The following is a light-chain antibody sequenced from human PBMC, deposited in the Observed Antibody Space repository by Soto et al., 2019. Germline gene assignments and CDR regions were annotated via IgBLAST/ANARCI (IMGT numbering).Light chain of an antibody. V-gene: IGLV1-40*01. CDR1: SSNIGAGYD. Sequence: QAVLTQPPSVSGDPGQRVTISCTGSSSNIGAGYDVHWYQQLPGTAPKLLIYGNNNRPSGVPDRFSGSKSGTSASLAITGLQAEDEADYYCQSYDSSLSGWVFGGGTQLTVL. J-gene: IGLJ3*02. CDR2: GNN. CDR3: QSYDSSLSGWV.